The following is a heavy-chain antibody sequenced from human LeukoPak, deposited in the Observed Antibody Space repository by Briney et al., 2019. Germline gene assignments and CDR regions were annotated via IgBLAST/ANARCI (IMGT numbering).Heavy chain of an antibody. J-gene: IGHJ4*02. Sequence: GGSLRLSCAASGFTFSSYAMSWVRQAPGKGLEWVSAISGSGGSTYHADSVKGRLTISRDNSKNTLYLQMNSLRAEDTAVYYCAKDSYDSSGYYLPYWGQGTLVTVSS. CDR1: GFTFSSYA. CDR3: AKDSYDSSGYYLPY. CDR2: ISGSGGST. V-gene: IGHV3-23*01. D-gene: IGHD3-22*01.